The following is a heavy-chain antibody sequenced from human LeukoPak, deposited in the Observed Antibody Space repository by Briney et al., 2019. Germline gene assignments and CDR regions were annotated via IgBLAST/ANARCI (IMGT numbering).Heavy chain of an antibody. V-gene: IGHV3-21*04. J-gene: IGHJ1*01. D-gene: IGHD3-22*01. CDR2: ISSSSSYI. CDR1: GFTFSSYS. Sequence: GSLRLSCAASGFTFSSYSMNWVRQAPGKGLEWVSSISSSSSYIYYADSVKGRFTISRDNSKNTLYLQMNSLRAEDTAVYYCAKDSSGYYPPEYFQHWGQGTLATVSS. CDR3: AKDSSGYYPPEYFQH.